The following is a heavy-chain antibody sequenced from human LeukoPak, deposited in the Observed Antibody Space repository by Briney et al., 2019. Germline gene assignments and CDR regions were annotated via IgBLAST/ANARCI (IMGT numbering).Heavy chain of an antibody. J-gene: IGHJ3*02. D-gene: IGHD4-17*01. CDR2: IRYDGSNK. CDR3: AKDTLTAGDYSGAFDI. V-gene: IGHV3-30*02. CDR1: GFTFSSYG. Sequence: GGSLRLSCAASGFTFSSYGMHWVRQAPGKGLEWVAFIRYDGSNKYYADSVKGRFTISRDNSKNTLYLQMNSLRAEDTAVYYCAKDTLTAGDYSGAFDIWGQGTMVTVSS.